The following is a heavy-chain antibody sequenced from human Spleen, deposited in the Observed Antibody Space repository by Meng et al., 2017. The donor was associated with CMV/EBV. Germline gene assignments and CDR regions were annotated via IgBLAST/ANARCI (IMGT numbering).Heavy chain of an antibody. Sequence: GFTFSSYSMNWVRQAPGKGLEWVSSISSSSSYIYYADSVKGRFTISRDNAKNSLYLQMNSLRAEDTAVYYCASLIGVYCSSTSCRNYWGQGTLVTVSS. J-gene: IGHJ4*02. CDR3: ASLIGVYCSSTSCRNY. CDR2: ISSSSSYI. CDR1: GFTFSSYS. D-gene: IGHD2-2*01. V-gene: IGHV3-21*01.